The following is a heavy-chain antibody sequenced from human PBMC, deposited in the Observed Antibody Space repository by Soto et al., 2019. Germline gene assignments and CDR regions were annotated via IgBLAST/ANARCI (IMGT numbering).Heavy chain of an antibody. CDR3: ARGGAATHYYYYGMDV. CDR2: IYYSGST. J-gene: IGHJ6*02. V-gene: IGHV4-59*01. D-gene: IGHD6-13*01. CDR1: GGSISSYY. Sequence: NPSETLSLTCTVSGGSISSYYWSWIRQPPGKGLEWIGYIYYSGSTNYNPSLKSRVTISVDTSKNQFSLKLSSVTAADTAVYYCARGGAATHYYYYGMDVWGQGTTVTVSS.